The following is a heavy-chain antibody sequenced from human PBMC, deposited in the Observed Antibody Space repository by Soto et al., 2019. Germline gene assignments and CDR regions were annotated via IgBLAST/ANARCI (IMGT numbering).Heavy chain of an antibody. CDR2: IWYDGSNK. V-gene: IGHV3-33*01. D-gene: IGHD6-19*01. CDR3: ARDRYSSGWYDLDY. CDR1: GFTFSSYG. Sequence: QVQLVESGGGVVQPGRSLRLSCAASGFTFSSYGMHWVRQAPGKGLEWVAVIWYDGSNKYYADSVKGRFTISRDNSKNTLYLQMNSLRVGDTAVFYCARDRYSSGWYDLDYWGQGTLVTVSS. J-gene: IGHJ4*02.